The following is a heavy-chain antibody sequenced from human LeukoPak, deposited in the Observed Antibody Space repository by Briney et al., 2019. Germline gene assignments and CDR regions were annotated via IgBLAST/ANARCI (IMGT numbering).Heavy chain of an antibody. J-gene: IGHJ5*02. CDR2: MNPNSGGT. V-gene: IGHV1-2*02. CDR3: ARDKLGLGELSLYDQ. Sequence: ASVKVSCKASGYTLTGYYMHWVRQAPGQGLEWMGWMNPNSGGTKYAQKFQGRVTMTRDTSISTAYMELSRLRSDDTAMYYCARDKLGLGELSLYDQWGQATLVTVFS. CDR1: GYTLTGYY. D-gene: IGHD3-16*02.